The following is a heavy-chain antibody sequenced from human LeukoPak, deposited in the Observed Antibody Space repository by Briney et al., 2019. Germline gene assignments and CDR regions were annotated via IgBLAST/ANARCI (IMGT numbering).Heavy chain of an antibody. V-gene: IGHV3-7*03. Sequence: GGSLRLSCAAPGFTFSSYAMSWVRQAPGKGLEWVANIKQDGSEKYYADSVKGRFIISRDNAKNALYLQMSSLRAEDTAIYYCARRYLDYWGQGTLVTVSS. CDR3: ARRYLDY. CDR1: GFTFSSYA. J-gene: IGHJ4*02. CDR2: IKQDGSEK.